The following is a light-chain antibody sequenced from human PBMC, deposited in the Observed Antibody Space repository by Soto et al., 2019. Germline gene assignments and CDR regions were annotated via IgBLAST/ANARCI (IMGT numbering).Light chain of an antibody. J-gene: IGLJ1*01. CDR3: GTWDSSLSAHV. CDR2: DTY. V-gene: IGLV1-51*01. Sequence: QSVLTQPPSLSAAPGQTVTISCSGSTSNIGNNYVSWYRQLPGTAPKLLIYDTYKRPSGIPDRFSGSKSGTSVTLVITGLQTGDEADYYCGTWDSSLSAHVFGPGTKLTVL. CDR1: TSNIGNNY.